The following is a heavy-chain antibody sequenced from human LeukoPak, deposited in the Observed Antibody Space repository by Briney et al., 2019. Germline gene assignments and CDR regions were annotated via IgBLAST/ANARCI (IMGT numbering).Heavy chain of an antibody. CDR3: AKDVKYNWNYIDY. CDR1: GFIFSSYG. Sequence: GGSLSLSCAASGFIFSSYGMHWVRQAPAKGLEGVAVISYDGSNKYYADSVKGRFTISRDNSKNTLYLQMNSLRAEDTALYYCAKDVKYNWNYIDYWGQGALVTVSS. J-gene: IGHJ4*02. V-gene: IGHV3-30*18. CDR2: ISYDGSNK. D-gene: IGHD1-20*01.